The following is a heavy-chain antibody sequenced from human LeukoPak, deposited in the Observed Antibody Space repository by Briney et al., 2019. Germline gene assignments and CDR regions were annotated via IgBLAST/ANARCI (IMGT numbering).Heavy chain of an antibody. Sequence: SETLSLTCTVSGGSISSGSYYWSWIRQPAGKGLEWIGRIYTSGSTNYNPSLKSRVTISVDTSKNQFSLKVNSVTAADTAVYYCARGGDRSFDYWGQGTLVTVSS. CDR2: IYTSGST. D-gene: IGHD3-10*01. J-gene: IGHJ4*02. CDR3: ARGGDRSFDY. CDR1: GGSISSGSYY. V-gene: IGHV4-61*02.